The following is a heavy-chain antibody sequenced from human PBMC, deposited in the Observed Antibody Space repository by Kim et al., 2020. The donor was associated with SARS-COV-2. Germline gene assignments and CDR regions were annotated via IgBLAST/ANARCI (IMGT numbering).Heavy chain of an antibody. D-gene: IGHD1-26*01. CDR1: GYTFTSYA. CDR2: INAGNGNT. V-gene: IGHV1-3*01. Sequence: ASVKVSCKASGYTFTSYAMHWVRQAPGQRLEWMGWINAGNGNTKYSQKFQGRVTITRDTSESTAYMELSSLRSEDTAVYYCARDGGSYNPGAFDIWGQGTMVTVSS. CDR3: ARDGGSYNPGAFDI. J-gene: IGHJ3*02.